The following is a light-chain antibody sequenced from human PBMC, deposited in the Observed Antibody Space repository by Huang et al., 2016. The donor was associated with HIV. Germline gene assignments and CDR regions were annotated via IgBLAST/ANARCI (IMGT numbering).Light chain of an antibody. CDR3: QQRSSWPGT. Sequence: EIVLTQSPATLSLCPGERATLSCRASQRVSSYLAGYQHKPGQSPRLLIYDASNRATGIPARFSGSGSGTDFTLTISSLEPEDFAVYYCQQRSSWPGTFGQGTKVEVK. CDR1: QRVSSY. J-gene: IGKJ1*01. CDR2: DAS. V-gene: IGKV3-11*01.